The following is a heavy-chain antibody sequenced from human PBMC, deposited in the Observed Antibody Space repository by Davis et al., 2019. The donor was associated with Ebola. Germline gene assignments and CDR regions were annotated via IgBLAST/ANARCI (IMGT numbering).Heavy chain of an antibody. V-gene: IGHV1-18*01. CDR3: ARGDVDGSGSSSHFDP. D-gene: IGHD3-10*01. CDR1: GYTFTSSG. CDR2: ISPYNGNR. Sequence: AASVKVSCKASGYTFTSSGITWVRQAPGQGLEWMGWISPYNGNRHYAQRLQGRVTMTTDTSTSTGYMELRTLRSDDTAVYYCARGDVDGSGSSSHFDPWGQGTLVTVSS. J-gene: IGHJ5*02.